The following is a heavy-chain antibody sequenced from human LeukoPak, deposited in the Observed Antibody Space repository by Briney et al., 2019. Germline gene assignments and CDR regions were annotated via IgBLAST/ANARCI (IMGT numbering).Heavy chain of an antibody. V-gene: IGHV4-30-4*01. CDR3: ARERDGDSYMDV. CDR1: GGSISSGDYY. D-gene: IGHD4-17*01. J-gene: IGHJ6*02. CDR2: IYYSGST. Sequence: SETLSLTCTVSGGSISSGDYYWSWIRQPPGKGLEWIGYIYYSGSTYYNPSLKSRVTISVDTSKNQFSLKLCSVTAADTAVYYCARERDGDSYMDVWGQGTTVTVSS.